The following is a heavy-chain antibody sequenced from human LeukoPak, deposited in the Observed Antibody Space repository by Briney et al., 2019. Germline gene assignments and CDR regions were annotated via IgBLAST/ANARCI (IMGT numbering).Heavy chain of an antibody. V-gene: IGHV1-2*02. D-gene: IGHD2-15*01. Sequence: GASVKVSCKASGYTFTGYYMHWVRQAPGQGREWMGWINPNSGGTNYAQKFQGRVTMTRDTSISTAYMELSRLRSDDTAVYYCARAGFCSGGSCYYDIWGQGTMVTVSS. CDR3: ARAGFCSGGSCYYDI. CDR1: GYTFTGYY. CDR2: INPNSGGT. J-gene: IGHJ3*02.